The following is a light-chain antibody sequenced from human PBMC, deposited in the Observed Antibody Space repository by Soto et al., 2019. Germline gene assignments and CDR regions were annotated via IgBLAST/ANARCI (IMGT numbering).Light chain of an antibody. CDR3: QQYGGSYT. V-gene: IGKV3-20*01. CDR1: QSVKSDY. J-gene: IGKJ2*01. CDR2: DAS. Sequence: EIVLTQSPGTLSLSPGERATLSCRARQSVKSDYLAWYQQKPGQAPRLLIYDASSRATGIPDRFSGSGSGTDFTLTISTLEPEDFAVYYCQQYGGSYTFGQGTKLEMK.